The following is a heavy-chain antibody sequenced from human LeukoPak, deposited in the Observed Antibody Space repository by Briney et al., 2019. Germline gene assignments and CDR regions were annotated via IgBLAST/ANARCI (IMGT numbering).Heavy chain of an antibody. D-gene: IGHD3-22*01. V-gene: IGHV3-7*01. CDR3: ARRDYYDSSGYDY. Sequence: GGSLRLSCAASGFTFTNYWMSWVRQAPGKGLEWVANIKQDGSEKYYVDSVKGRFTISRDNAKNSLHLQINSLRAEDTAVYYCARRDYYDSSGYDYWGQGTLVTVSS. CDR1: GFTFTNYW. CDR2: IKQDGSEK. J-gene: IGHJ4*02.